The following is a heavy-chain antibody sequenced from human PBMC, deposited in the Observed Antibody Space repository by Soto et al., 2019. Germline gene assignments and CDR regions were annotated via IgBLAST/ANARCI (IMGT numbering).Heavy chain of an antibody. Sequence: QVQLVQSGAEVKKPGASVKVSCKASGYTFTSYGISWVRQAPGQGLEGMGWISAYNGNTNYAQKLQGRVSMTTDTSTSTAYMELRSTRSDDTAMYFCAGDGWDIELVPDSGFACWGQGTLVTVSS. CDR3: AGDGWDIELVPDSGFAC. V-gene: IGHV1-18*01. J-gene: IGHJ4*02. D-gene: IGHD2-2*01. CDR1: GYTFTSYG. CDR2: ISAYNGNT.